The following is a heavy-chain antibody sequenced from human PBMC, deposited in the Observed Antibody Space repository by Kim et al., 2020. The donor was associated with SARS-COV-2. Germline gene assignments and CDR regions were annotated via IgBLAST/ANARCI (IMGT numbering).Heavy chain of an antibody. V-gene: IGHV3-30*04. CDR3: ARDTIRPRQTALGPYFDY. D-gene: IGHD3-3*01. J-gene: IGHJ4*02. CDR1: GFTFSSYA. Sequence: GGSLRLSCAASGFTFSSYAMHWVRQAPGKGLEWVAVISYDGSNKYYADSVKGRFTISRDNSKNTLYLQMNSLRAEDTAAYYCARDTIRPRQTALGPYFDYWGQGTLVTVSS. CDR2: ISYDGSNK.